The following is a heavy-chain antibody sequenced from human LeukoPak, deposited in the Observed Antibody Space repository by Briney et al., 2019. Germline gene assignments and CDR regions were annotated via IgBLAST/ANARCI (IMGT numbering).Heavy chain of an antibody. CDR2: ISGSGGST. CDR3: VKESANLWFGEYYFDY. CDR1: GFTFSSYA. V-gene: IGHV3-23*01. J-gene: IGHJ4*02. D-gene: IGHD3-10*01. Sequence: GGSLRLSCAASGFTFSSYAMSWVRQAPGKGLEWVSAISGSGGSTYYADSVKGRFTISRDNSKNTLYLQMNSLRAEDTAVYYCVKESANLWFGEYYFDYWGQGTLVTVSS.